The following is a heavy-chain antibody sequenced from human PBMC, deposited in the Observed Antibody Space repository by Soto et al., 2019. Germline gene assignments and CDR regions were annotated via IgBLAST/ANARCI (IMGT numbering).Heavy chain of an antibody. CDR3: ARHRVMEWHSTISVGVHDY. Sequence: SETLSLTCTVSGGSVSSDSYYWDWVRQPPGKGLEWIASVYYSGNTYYNVSLKSRVTISVDTSENQFSLRLTSVTAADTAVYFCARHRVMEWHSTISVGVHDYWGLGSLVTVSS. V-gene: IGHV4-39*01. D-gene: IGHD3-3*01. CDR2: VYYSGNT. J-gene: IGHJ4*02. CDR1: GGSVSSDSYY.